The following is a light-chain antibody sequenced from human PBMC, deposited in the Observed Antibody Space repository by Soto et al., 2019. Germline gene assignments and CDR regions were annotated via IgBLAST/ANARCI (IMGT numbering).Light chain of an antibody. V-gene: IGKV3-15*01. CDR3: QQYNNWPWT. Sequence: ETVMTQSPATLSVSPGERATLSCRASQSVRNNLAWYQQKPGQAPRLLIYGASTRAPGIPARYSGSESGTEFTLTISSLQSEDFAVYYCQQYNNWPWTFGQGTKVEIK. CDR1: QSVRNN. J-gene: IGKJ1*01. CDR2: GAS.